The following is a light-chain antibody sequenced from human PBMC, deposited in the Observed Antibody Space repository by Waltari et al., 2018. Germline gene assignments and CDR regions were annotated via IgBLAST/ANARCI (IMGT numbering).Light chain of an antibody. CDR2: GAS. V-gene: IGKV3-20*01. J-gene: IGKJ2*01. CDR1: QSVSSSY. CDR3: QQYGSSPPNT. Sequence: IVLTQSPGTLSLSPGERATLSCRASQSVSSSYLAWYQQKPGQAPRLLIYGASSRATGIPDRISGSGSGTDFTLTISRLEPEDCAVYYCQQYGSSPPNTFGQGTKLEIK.